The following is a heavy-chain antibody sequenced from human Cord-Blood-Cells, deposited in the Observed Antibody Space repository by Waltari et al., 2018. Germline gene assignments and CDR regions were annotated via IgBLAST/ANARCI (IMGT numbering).Heavy chain of an antibody. V-gene: IGHV4-34*01. CDR2: INHSGST. J-gene: IGHJ5*02. CDR1: GGSFSGYY. Sequence: QVQLQQWGAGLLKPSETLSLTCAVYGGSFSGYYWSWTRQPPGKGLEWIGEINHSGSTNYNPSLKSRVTISVDTSKNQFSLKLSSVTAADTAVYYCARHGMAPNWFDPWGQGTLVTVSS. D-gene: IGHD1-26*01. CDR3: ARHGMAPNWFDP.